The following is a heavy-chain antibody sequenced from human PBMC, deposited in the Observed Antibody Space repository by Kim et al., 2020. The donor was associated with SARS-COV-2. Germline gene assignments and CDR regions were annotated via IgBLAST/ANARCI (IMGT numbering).Heavy chain of an antibody. CDR1: GFTFSSYA. CDR3: AKDLLGGSGWLHDY. CDR2: ISGRGGST. J-gene: IGHJ4*02. D-gene: IGHD6-19*01. V-gene: IGHV3-23*01. Sequence: GGSLRLSCAASGFTFSSYAMSWVRQAPGKGLEWVSGISGRGGSTYYADSVKGRFTISRDNSKNTLYLQMNSLRAEDTAVYYCAKDLLGGSGWLHDYWGQGTLVTVSS.